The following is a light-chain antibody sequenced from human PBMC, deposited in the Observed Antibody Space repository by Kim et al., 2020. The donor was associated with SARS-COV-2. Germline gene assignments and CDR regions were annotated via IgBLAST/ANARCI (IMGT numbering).Light chain of an antibody. J-gene: IGLJ2*01. Sequence: VSGSPGQSITISCTGTSSDVGSYNLVSWYQQHPGKAPKLLIYEVSKRPSGVSNRFSGSKSGNTASLTISGLQAEDEADYYCCSYVVFGGGTQLTVL. CDR3: CSYVV. CDR2: EVS. CDR1: SSDVGSYNL. V-gene: IGLV2-23*02.